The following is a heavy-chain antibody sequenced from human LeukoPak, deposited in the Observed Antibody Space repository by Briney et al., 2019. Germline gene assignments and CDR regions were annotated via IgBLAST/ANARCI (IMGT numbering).Heavy chain of an antibody. J-gene: IGHJ6*02. V-gene: IGHV1-8*01. CDR1: GYTFTSYD. Sequence: GASVKVSCKASGYTFTSYDINWVRQATGQGLEWMGWMNPNSGNTGYAQKFQGRVTMTRNTSISTAYMELSSLRSEDTAVYYCARESSSWLDETYYYYCGMDVWGQGTTVTVSS. D-gene: IGHD6-13*01. CDR3: ARESSSWLDETYYYYCGMDV. CDR2: MNPNSGNT.